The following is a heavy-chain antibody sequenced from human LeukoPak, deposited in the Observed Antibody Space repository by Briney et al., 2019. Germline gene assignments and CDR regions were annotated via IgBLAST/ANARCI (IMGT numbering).Heavy chain of an antibody. CDR1: GFTVSTNY. D-gene: IGHD6-19*01. CDR2: IYSGGSST. V-gene: IGHV3-66*01. J-gene: IGHJ4*02. Sequence: GGSLRLSCAASGFTVSTNYMSWVRQAPGRGLEWVSVIYSGGSSTYYADAVKGRFTISRDISKNTLYLQMNSLRVEDTAVYYCARDGQWLVRSLYFDYWGQGTLVTVSS. CDR3: ARDGQWLVRSLYFDY.